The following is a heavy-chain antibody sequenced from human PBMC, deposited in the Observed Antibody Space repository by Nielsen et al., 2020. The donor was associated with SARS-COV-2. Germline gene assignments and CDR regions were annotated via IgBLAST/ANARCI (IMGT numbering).Heavy chain of an antibody. Sequence: SETLSLTCTVSGGSISSGGYYWSWIRQPPGKGLEWIGEINHSGSTNYNPSLKSRVTISVDTSKNQFSLKLSSVTAADTAVYYCAREVGGSYYDYWGQGTLVTVSS. CDR2: INHSGST. CDR3: AREVGGSYYDY. V-gene: IGHV4-39*07. J-gene: IGHJ4*02. CDR1: GGSISSGGYY. D-gene: IGHD1-26*01.